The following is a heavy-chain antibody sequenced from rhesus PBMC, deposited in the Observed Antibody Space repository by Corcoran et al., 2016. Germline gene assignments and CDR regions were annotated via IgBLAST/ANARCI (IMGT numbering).Heavy chain of an antibody. V-gene: IGHV3-58*01. CDR2: IRNKADGETT. D-gene: IGHD3-16*01. J-gene: IGHJ6*01. CDR1: GFTFSDYY. CDR3: ARNYFTYYYSGSYYYGDYGLDS. Sequence: EAQLMESGGGLVQPGGSLRLSCAASGFTFSDYYMQWVRQAPGKGLEWVGLIRNKADGETTDYALSEKGRVTISREDSKSITYLQMNNLKTEDTAVDYCARNYFTYYYSGSYYYGDYGLDSWGQGVVVTVSS.